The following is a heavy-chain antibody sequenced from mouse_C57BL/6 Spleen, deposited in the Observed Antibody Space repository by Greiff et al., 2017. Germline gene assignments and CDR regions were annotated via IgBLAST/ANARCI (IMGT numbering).Heavy chain of an antibody. V-gene: IGHV1-50*01. D-gene: IGHD5-1*01. CDR1: GYTFTSYW. CDR2: IDPSDSYT. Sequence: QVQLQQPGAELVKPGASVKLSCKASGYTFTSYWMQWVKQRPGQGLEWIGEIDPSDSYTNYNQKFKGKATLTVDTYSSTAYMQLSSLTSEDSAVYYCARALPHFDVWGTGTTVTVSS. CDR3: ARALPHFDV. J-gene: IGHJ1*03.